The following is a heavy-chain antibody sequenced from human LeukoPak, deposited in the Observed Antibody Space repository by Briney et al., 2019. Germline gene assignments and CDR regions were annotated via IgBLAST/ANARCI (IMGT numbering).Heavy chain of an antibody. Sequence: PGGSLRLSCAASGFTFSSYSMNWVRQAPGKGLEWVSSISSSSVYMYYADSVKGRFTISRDNAKNSLYLQMNSLRAEDTAVYYCARESVGYWGQGTLVTVSS. D-gene: IGHD3-3*01. V-gene: IGHV3-21*01. CDR3: ARESVGY. J-gene: IGHJ4*02. CDR2: ISSSSVYM. CDR1: GFTFSSYS.